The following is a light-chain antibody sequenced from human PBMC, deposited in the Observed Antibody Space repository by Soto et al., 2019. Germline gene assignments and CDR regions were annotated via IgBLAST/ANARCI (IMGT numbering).Light chain of an antibody. J-gene: IGKJ2*01. CDR3: QQFGSSPFYT. V-gene: IGKV3-20*01. CDR2: GAS. Sequence: EIVLTQSPGTLSLSPGERATLSCRASQGLSSSYLAWYQQKQGQAPRLLIYGASTRATGIPDRFSGSGSGTDFTLTISRLEPEDFAVYYCQQFGSSPFYTFGQGTRLEI. CDR1: QGLSSSY.